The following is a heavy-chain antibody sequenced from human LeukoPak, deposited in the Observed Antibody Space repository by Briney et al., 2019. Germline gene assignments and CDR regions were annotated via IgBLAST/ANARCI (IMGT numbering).Heavy chain of an antibody. CDR1: GFTFSGYI. D-gene: IGHD6-19*01. CDR3: ARDQWLDY. J-gene: IGHJ4*02. V-gene: IGHV3-48*01. Sequence: PGGSLRLSCAASGFTFSGYIMNWARQAPGKGLEWVSFISSSNTIYYADSVKGRFTVSRDNARNSLYLQMNSLRAEDTAVYYCARDQWLDYWGQGTLVTVSS. CDR2: ISSSNTI.